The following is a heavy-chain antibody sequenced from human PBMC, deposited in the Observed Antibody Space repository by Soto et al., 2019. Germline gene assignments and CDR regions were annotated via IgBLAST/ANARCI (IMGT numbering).Heavy chain of an antibody. CDR3: ATLIGNHFSISGNLALDY. CDR1: GFAFSTYA. Sequence: EVKVLESGGGPIQPGGSLRLSCVTSGFAFSTYAMTWVRQAPGKGLECVSMITGGGGTTFYSDSVKGRFTISRDNSKNTVYLQMSNLQVEDTAVFYCATLIGNHFSISGNLALDYWCQGTLVTVPS. V-gene: IGHV3-23*01. J-gene: IGHJ4*02. D-gene: IGHD3-10*01. CDR2: ITGGGGTT.